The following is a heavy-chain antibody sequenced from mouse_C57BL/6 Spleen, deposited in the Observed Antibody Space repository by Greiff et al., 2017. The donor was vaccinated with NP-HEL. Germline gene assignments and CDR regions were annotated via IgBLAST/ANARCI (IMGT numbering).Heavy chain of an antibody. CDR2: IYPGDGDT. CDR1: GYAFSSYW. V-gene: IGHV1-80*01. CDR3: ARGGNWDRDY. D-gene: IGHD4-1*01. J-gene: IGHJ2*01. Sequence: QVQLKESGAELVKPGASVKISCKASGYAFSSYWMNWVKQRPGKGLEWIGQIYPGDGDTNYNGKFKGKATLTADKSSSTAYMQLSSLTSEDSAVYFCARGGNWDRDYWGQGTTLTVSS.